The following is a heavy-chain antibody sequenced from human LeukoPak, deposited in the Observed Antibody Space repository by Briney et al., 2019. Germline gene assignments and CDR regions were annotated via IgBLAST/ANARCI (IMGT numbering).Heavy chain of an antibody. Sequence: SETLSLTCTVSGGSISSYYWSWIRQPPGKGLEWIGYIYYSGSTNYNPSLKSRVTISVDTSKNQFSLKLSSVTAADTAVYYCARDRYYYDSSGYYFRGFDYWGQGTLVTVSS. D-gene: IGHD3-22*01. CDR2: IYYSGST. CDR3: ARDRYYYDSSGYYFRGFDY. J-gene: IGHJ4*02. V-gene: IGHV4-59*01. CDR1: GGSISSYY.